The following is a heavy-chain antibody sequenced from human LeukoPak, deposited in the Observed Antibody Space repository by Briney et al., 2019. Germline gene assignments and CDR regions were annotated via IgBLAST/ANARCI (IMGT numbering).Heavy chain of an antibody. CDR1: GGTFSSYT. J-gene: IGHJ4*02. CDR3: ARDFYCGGDCYLPFDY. CDR2: IIPILGIA. V-gene: IGHV1-69*04. Sequence: SVKVSCKASGGTFSSYTISWVRQAPGQGLEWMGRIIPILGIANYAQRFQGRVTITADKSTSTAYMELSSLRSEDTAVYYCARDFYCGGDCYLPFDYWGQGTLVTVSS. D-gene: IGHD2-21*01.